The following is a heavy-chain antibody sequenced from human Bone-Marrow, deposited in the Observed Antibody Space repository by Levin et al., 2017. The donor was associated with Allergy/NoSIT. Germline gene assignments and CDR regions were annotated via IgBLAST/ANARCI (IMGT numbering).Heavy chain of an antibody. Sequence: GGSLILSCEASGFTLRTYAMHWVRQAPGKGLEWVAVISYDGSDEYHADSVKGRFTISRDSAKNTLYLEMNSLRPDDTAVYYCAKPVRSGADFYFYGLNVWGQGTTVTVSS. V-gene: IGHV3-30*18. CDR1: GFTLRTYA. J-gene: IGHJ6*02. D-gene: IGHD3-10*01. CDR3: AKPVRSGADFYFYGLNV. CDR2: ISYDGSDE.